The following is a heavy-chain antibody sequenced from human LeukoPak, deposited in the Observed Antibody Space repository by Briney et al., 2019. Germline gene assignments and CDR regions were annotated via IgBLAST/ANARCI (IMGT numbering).Heavy chain of an antibody. CDR1: GFIVSSNY. CDR3: ARCHNWNDCYFDY. Sequence: PGGSLRLSCAASGFIVSSNYMSWVRQAPGKGLEWVSVIYSGGSTYYADSVKGRFTISRDNSKNTLYLQMNSLRAEDTAVYYCARCHNWNDCYFDYWGQGTLVTVSS. D-gene: IGHD1-1*01. CDR2: IYSGGST. J-gene: IGHJ4*02. V-gene: IGHV3-66*01.